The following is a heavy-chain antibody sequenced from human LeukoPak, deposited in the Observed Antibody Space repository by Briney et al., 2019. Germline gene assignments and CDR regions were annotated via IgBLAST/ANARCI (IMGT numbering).Heavy chain of an antibody. J-gene: IGHJ4*02. CDR3: ATGLLRFDY. V-gene: IGHV3-53*01. D-gene: IGHD3/OR15-3a*01. Sequence: GGSLRLSCVASGFTFSSYAMSWVRQAPGKGLEWVSVIYSGGSTYYADSVKGRFTISRDNSKNTLYLQMNSLRAEDTAVYYCATGLLRFDYWGQGTLVTVSS. CDR2: IYSGGST. CDR1: GFTFSSYA.